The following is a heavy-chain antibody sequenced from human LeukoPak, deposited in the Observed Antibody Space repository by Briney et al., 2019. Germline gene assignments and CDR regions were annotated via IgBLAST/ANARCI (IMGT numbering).Heavy chain of an antibody. Sequence: ASVKVSCKASGYTFTGYYMHWVRQAPGQGLEWMGWINPNSGGTNYAQKFQGRVTMTRDTSISTAYMELSRLRSDDTAVYYCARATYSSSSALFDYWGQGTLVTVSS. CDR2: INPNSGGT. J-gene: IGHJ4*02. V-gene: IGHV1-2*02. D-gene: IGHD6-6*01. CDR1: GYTFTGYY. CDR3: ARATYSSSSALFDY.